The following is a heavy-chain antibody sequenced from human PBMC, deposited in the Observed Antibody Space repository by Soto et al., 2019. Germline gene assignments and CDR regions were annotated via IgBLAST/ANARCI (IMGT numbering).Heavy chain of an antibody. CDR1: GYTFTSYA. D-gene: IGHD2-15*01. J-gene: IGHJ4*02. CDR2: INAGNGNT. Sequence: ASVKVSCKASGYTFTSYAMHWVRQAPGQRLEWMGWINAGNGNTKYSQKFQGRVTITRDTSASTAYMELSSLRSEDTAVYYCARDVDLGYCSGRSCWGYYFDYWGQGTLVTVSS. V-gene: IGHV1-3*01. CDR3: ARDVDLGYCSGRSCWGYYFDY.